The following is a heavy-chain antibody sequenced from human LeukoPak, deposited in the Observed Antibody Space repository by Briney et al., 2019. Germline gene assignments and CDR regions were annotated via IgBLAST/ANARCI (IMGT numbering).Heavy chain of an antibody. CDR3: ARAEATWDWFDP. CDR1: GYTFTGYY. D-gene: IGHD1-26*01. J-gene: IGHJ5*02. Sequence: ASVKVSCKASGYTFTGYYMHWVRQAPGQGLEWMGWINPNSGGTNYAQKFQGRVTTTRDTSISTAYMELSRLKFDDTAVYYCARAEATWDWFDPWGQGTLVTVSS. CDR2: INPNSGGT. V-gene: IGHV1-2*02.